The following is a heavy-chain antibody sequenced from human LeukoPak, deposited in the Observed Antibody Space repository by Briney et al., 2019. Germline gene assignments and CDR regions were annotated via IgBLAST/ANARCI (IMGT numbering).Heavy chain of an antibody. Sequence: GGSLRLSCAASGFTFSSYSMNWVRQAPGKGLEWVSYISIGSTIYYGDSVKGRFTISRDNAKTSLYLQMNSLRAEDTAVYFCARGLRGSYPGAFDIWGQGTMVTVSS. CDR2: ISIGSTI. D-gene: IGHD1-26*01. CDR1: GFTFSSYS. J-gene: IGHJ3*02. CDR3: ARGLRGSYPGAFDI. V-gene: IGHV3-48*01.